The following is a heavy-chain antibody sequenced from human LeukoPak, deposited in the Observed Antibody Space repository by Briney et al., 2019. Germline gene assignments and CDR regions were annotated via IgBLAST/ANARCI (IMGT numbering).Heavy chain of an antibody. V-gene: IGHV5-51*01. Sequence: GESLKISCKGSGYSFTTYWIGWVRQMPGKGLEWMGIIYPGDSATRYSPSFQGQVTISADKPINTAYLQWSTLKASDTALYYCARHRAVGGGHSTTWYTDYWGQGTLVSVSS. CDR2: IYPGDSAT. CDR1: GYSFTTYW. D-gene: IGHD6-13*01. CDR3: ARHRAVGGGHSTTWYTDY. J-gene: IGHJ4*02.